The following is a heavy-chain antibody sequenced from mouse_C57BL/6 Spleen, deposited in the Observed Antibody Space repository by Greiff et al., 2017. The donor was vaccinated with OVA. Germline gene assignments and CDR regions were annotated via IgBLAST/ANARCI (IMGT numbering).Heavy chain of an antibody. J-gene: IGHJ4*01. CDR2: ISSGGSYT. Sequence: EVQLVESGGDLVKPGGSLKLSCAASGFTFSSYGMSWVRQTPDKRLEWVATISSGGSYTYYPDSVKGRFTISRDNAKNTLYLQMSSLKSEDTAMYYCARHIVATRGAMDYWGQGTSVTVSS. CDR1: GFTFSSYG. D-gene: IGHD1-1*01. V-gene: IGHV5-6*01. CDR3: ARHIVATRGAMDY.